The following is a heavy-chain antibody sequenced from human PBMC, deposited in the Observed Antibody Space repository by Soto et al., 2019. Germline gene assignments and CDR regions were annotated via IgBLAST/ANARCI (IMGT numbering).Heavy chain of an antibody. CDR3: ARDSPDIVVVPAAFVDY. CDR1: GFTVSDYY. V-gene: IGHV3-11*01. Sequence: LRLSGAASGFTVSDYYMIWIRQAPVKVLEWVSYISSSGSTIYYADSVKGRFTISRDNAKNSLYLQMNSLRAEDTAVYYCARDSPDIVVVPAAFVDYWGQGTLVTVSS. CDR2: ISSSGSTI. D-gene: IGHD2-2*01. J-gene: IGHJ4*02.